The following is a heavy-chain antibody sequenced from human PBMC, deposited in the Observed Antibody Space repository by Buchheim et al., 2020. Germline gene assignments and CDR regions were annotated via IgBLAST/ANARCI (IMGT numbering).Heavy chain of an antibody. Sequence: EVQLVQSGAEVKKPGDSLKISCKASGYSFPNFWIGWVRQMPGKGLEWMGIIYLTASETKYSPSFQGQVTISADKSTSTAYLQWSSLKASDTAMYYCARQNYGSGSYSIYGMDVWGQGTT. CDR2: IYLTASET. V-gene: IGHV5-51*01. CDR1: GYSFPNFW. J-gene: IGHJ6*02. D-gene: IGHD3-10*01. CDR3: ARQNYGSGSYSIYGMDV.